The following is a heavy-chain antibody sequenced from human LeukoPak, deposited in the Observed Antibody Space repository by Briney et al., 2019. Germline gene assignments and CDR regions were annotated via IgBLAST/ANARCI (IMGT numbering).Heavy chain of an antibody. CDR1: GFTFSSYA. D-gene: IGHD6-13*01. CDR2: ISGSGGST. CDR3: AKGRAYSTANWFDP. Sequence: GGSLRLSCAASGFTFSSYAMSWVRQAPGKGLEWVSAISGSGGSTYYADSVKGRFTISRDNAKNSLYLQMNSLRAEDTALYYCAKGRAYSTANWFDPWGQGTLVTVSS. V-gene: IGHV3-23*01. J-gene: IGHJ5*02.